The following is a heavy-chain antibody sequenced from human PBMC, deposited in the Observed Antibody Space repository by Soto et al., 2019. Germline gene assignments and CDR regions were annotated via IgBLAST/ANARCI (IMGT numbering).Heavy chain of an antibody. CDR2: IYYGGST. D-gene: IGHD6-13*01. CDR3: TRDASRDSSARGWFDP. CDR1: ADSVISSY. Sequence: SETLSLTCTVSADSVISSYWSWIRDRQPPEKGLEWIGYIYYGGSTSYNPSLKGRVTMSVDTSKNSLHLQMNSLRAEDTAVYYCTRDASRDSSARGWFDPWGPGTLVTVSS. V-gene: IGHV4-59*02. J-gene: IGHJ5*02.